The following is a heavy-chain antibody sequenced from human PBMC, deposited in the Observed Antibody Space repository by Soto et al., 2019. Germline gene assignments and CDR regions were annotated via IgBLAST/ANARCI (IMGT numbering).Heavy chain of an antibody. CDR3: ARDAVGRAAGTFDY. D-gene: IGHD6-13*01. V-gene: IGHV3-33*01. CDR2: IWSDGTNK. CDR1: GFTFSSYG. Sequence: QVQLVESGGGVVQPGRSLRLSCAASGFTFSSYGTHWVRQAPGKGLEWVAVIWSDGTNKYYAESVKGRFTISRANAKNTLYLQMDSLRAEDTAVYYCARDAVGRAAGTFDYWGQGTLVTVSS. J-gene: IGHJ4*02.